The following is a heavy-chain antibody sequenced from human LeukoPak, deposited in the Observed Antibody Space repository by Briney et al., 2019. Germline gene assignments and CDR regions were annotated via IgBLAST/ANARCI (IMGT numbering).Heavy chain of an antibody. CDR2: INSDGSST. V-gene: IGHV3-74*01. J-gene: IGHJ6*02. CDR1: GFTFSSYW. CDR3: ARPGGYYYYGMDV. Sequence: GGSLRLSCAVSGFTFSSYWMHWVRQAPGKGLVWVSRINSDGSSTSYADSVKGRFTISRDNSKNTLYLQMNSLRAEDTAVYYCARPGGYYYYGMDVWGQGTTVTVSS. D-gene: IGHD1-26*01.